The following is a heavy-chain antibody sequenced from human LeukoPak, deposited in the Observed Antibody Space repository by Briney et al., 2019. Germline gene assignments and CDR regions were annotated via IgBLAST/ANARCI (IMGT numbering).Heavy chain of an antibody. V-gene: IGHV3-66*04. J-gene: IGHJ3*02. Sequence: PGRSLRLSGAASGFTFSSYATHWVRQAPGKGLEWVSVIYSGGSTYYADSVKGRFTISRDSSKNTLYLQMNSLRAEDTAVYYCARHRQPDAFDIWGQGQWSPSLQ. CDR2: IYSGGST. CDR3: ARHRQPDAFDI. CDR1: GFTFSSYA. D-gene: IGHD1-1*01.